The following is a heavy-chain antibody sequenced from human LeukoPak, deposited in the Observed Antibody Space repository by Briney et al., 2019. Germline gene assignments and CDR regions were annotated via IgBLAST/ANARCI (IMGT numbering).Heavy chain of an antibody. CDR3: ARSVCSSTRCYPYGMYV. CDR1: GYSFTSYW. V-gene: IGHV5-51*01. D-gene: IGHD2-2*01. Sequence: GESPKISCKGSGYSFTSYWIGWVRQMPAKGLEWMGIIYPGDSDTRYSPSFQGQVTISADKSISTAYLQWSSLKASDTAMYYCARSVCSSTRCYPYGMYVWGKGTTVTVSS. J-gene: IGHJ6*04. CDR2: IYPGDSDT.